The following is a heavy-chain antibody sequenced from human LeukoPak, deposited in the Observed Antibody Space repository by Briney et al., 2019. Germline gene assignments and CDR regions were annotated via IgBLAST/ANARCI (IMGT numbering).Heavy chain of an antibody. CDR3: ATPYCSTISCLDVFNM. CDR1: GVSVSDGRYY. V-gene: IGHV4-31*03. Sequence: PSETLSLTCSVSGVSVSDGRYYWTWIRQHPGKGLERIGYKYYSGSAKYNPSLKGRLTTSIDTSKNQFSLHLSSVTAADTATYYCATPYCSTISCLDVFNMWGQGTRVTVSS. J-gene: IGHJ3*02. CDR2: KYYSGSA. D-gene: IGHD2-2*01.